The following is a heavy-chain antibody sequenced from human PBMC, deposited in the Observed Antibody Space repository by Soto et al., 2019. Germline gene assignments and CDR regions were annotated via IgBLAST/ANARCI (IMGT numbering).Heavy chain of an antibody. CDR2: ISGSGGST. J-gene: IGHJ4*02. Sequence: AISGSGGSTYYADSVKGRFTISRDNSKNTLYLQMNSLRAEDTAVYYCAKGVLMVYAAPGEFDYWGQGTLVTVSS. V-gene: IGHV3-23*01. D-gene: IGHD2-8*01. CDR3: AKGVLMVYAAPGEFDY.